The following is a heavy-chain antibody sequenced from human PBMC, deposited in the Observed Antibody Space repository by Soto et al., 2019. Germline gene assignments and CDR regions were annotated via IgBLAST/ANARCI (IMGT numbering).Heavy chain of an antibody. D-gene: IGHD4-17*01. CDR1: GGSFSGYY. CDR3: ARDVYYGGFSLGY. CDR2: INHSGST. V-gene: IGHV4-34*01. Sequence: SETLSLTCAVYGGSFSGYYWSWIRQPPGKGLEWIGEINHSGSTNYNPSLKSRVTISVDESRNQLSLEIRSMTAADTAVYYCARDVYYGGFSLGYWGHGILVTVFS. J-gene: IGHJ4*01.